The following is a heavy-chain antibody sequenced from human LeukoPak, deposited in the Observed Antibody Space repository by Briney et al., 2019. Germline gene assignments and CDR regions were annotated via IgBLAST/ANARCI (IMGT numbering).Heavy chain of an antibody. CDR2: IYSGGST. CDR3: AREVVVPAAGRWFDP. CDR1: GFTVSSNY. J-gene: IGHJ5*02. D-gene: IGHD2-2*01. V-gene: IGHV3-53*01. Sequence: GGSLRLSCAASGFTVSSNYMSWVSQAPGKGLEWVSVIYSGGSTYYADAVKGRFTISRDNSKNTLYLQMNSLRAEDTAVYYCAREVVVPAAGRWFDPWGQGTLVTVSS.